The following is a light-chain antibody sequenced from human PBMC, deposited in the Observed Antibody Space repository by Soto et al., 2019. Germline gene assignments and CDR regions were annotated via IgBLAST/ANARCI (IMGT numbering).Light chain of an antibody. J-gene: IGLJ2*01. CDR3: TSYTAFSTDIL. Sequence: QSALTQPASVSVSRGQSITISCTGTSSDVGNYNFVSWYQHHAGTAPKLIIYQVTNRPSGVSDRFSGSKSGDTASLTISGLQAEDEADYYCTSYTAFSTDILFGGGTKVTVL. CDR1: SSDVGNYNF. V-gene: IGLV2-14*01. CDR2: QVT.